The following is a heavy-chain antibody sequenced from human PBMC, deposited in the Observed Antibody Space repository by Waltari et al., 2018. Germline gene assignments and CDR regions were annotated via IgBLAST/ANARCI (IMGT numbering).Heavy chain of an antibody. CDR2: IGWNSGAI. CDR3: VKGGWGFGAFYEQH. V-gene: IGHV3-9*01. CDR1: GFRFDDYA. J-gene: IGHJ4*02. D-gene: IGHD3-10*01. Sequence: EVQLVTSGGGLVQPGRSLRLACVGSGFRFDDYAMYWVRQRPGKGREWLSGIGWNSGAIGYADSVRVRFSTYRDNARKSLYLQMGRLRPEDTALYYCVKGGWGFGAFYEQHWGQGIQVTVSS.